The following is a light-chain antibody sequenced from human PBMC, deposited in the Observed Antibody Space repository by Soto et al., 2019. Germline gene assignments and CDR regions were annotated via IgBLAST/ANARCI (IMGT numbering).Light chain of an antibody. CDR3: SSHTSYSTRV. J-gene: IGLJ1*01. CDR1: SSYVGGYNY. V-gene: IGLV2-14*01. CDR2: EVS. Sequence: QSVLTQPASVSGSPGQSIAISCTGTSSYVGGYNYVSWYQQHPGKAPKLMTHEVSNRPSGISDRFSGSKSGNTASLTISGLQADDEADYYCSSHTSYSTRVFGTGTKVTVL.